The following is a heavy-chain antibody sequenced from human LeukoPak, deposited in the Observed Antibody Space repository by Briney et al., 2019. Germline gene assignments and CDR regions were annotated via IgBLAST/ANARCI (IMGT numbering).Heavy chain of an antibody. D-gene: IGHD2-21*02. Sequence: GGSLRLSCAASGFTVSSNSMSWVRQTPGKGLEWASVIYYGGSTFYADSVQGRVSMSRDNSKNILYLQINNLRAEDSAVYYCARVAKDCGGDCFSDYWGQGTLVTVSS. CDR1: GFTVSSNS. J-gene: IGHJ4*02. CDR2: IYYGGST. CDR3: ARVAKDCGGDCFSDY. V-gene: IGHV3-66*01.